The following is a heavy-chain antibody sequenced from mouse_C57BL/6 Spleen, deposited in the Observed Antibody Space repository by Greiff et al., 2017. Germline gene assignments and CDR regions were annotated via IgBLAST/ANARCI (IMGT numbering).Heavy chain of an antibody. J-gene: IGHJ4*01. CDR3: ARGYYGSSPYAMDY. D-gene: IGHD1-1*01. V-gene: IGHV1-69*01. Sequence: QVQLQQPGAELVMPGASVKLSCKASGYTFTSYWMHWVKQRPGQGLEWIGEIDPSDSYTNYNQKFKGKSTLTVDKSSSTAYMQLSSLTSEDSAVYDCARGYYGSSPYAMDYWGQGTSGTVSA. CDR1: GYTFTSYW. CDR2: IDPSDSYT.